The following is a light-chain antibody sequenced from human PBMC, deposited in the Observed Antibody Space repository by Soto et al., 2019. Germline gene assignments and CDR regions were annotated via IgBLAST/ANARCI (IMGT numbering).Light chain of an antibody. V-gene: IGKV1-8*01. CDR3: QHYYSYPRT. CDR2: AAS. J-gene: IGKJ2*02. Sequence: AIRMTQSPSSFSASTGDRVTITCRASQGISSYLAWYQQKPGKAPKLLIYAASTLQSGVPSRFSGSGSGTAFTLTISCLQSEDFATYYCQHYYSYPRTFGQGTKLEIK. CDR1: QGISSY.